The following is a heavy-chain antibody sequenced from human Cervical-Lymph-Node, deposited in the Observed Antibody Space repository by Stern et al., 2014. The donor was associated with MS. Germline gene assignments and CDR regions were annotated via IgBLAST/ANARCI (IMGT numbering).Heavy chain of an antibody. CDR3: ARRGTTGTIDGFDI. V-gene: IGHV5-51*01. CDR2: TYPGDSDT. Sequence: EVQLVQSGAEVKKPGESVKISCEGSGYTFTSHWIAWVRQVPGKGLEWVGLTYPGDSDTRYSPSFQGRVTISADRSISTAYLQWRTLRASDTAMYYCARRGTTGTIDGFDIWGQGSMVTVSS. J-gene: IGHJ3*02. CDR1: GYTFTSHW. D-gene: IGHD1-1*01.